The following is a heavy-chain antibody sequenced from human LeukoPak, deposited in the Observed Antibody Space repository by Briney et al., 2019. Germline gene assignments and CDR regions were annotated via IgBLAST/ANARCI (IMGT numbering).Heavy chain of an antibody. CDR1: GGSISPYY. J-gene: IGHJ4*02. Sequence: SETLSLTCTVSGGSISPYYWSWIRQPPGKGLEWSGYIYYSGSTNYNPSLKSRVTISVDTSKNQFSLKLSSVTAADTAVYYCARQNGGNPFDYWGQGTLVTVSS. D-gene: IGHD4-23*01. CDR2: IYYSGST. V-gene: IGHV4-59*08. CDR3: ARQNGGNPFDY.